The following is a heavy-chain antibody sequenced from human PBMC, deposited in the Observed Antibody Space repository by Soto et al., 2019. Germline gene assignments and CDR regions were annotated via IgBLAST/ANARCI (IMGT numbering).Heavy chain of an antibody. Sequence: QVQLVESGGGVVQPGRSLRLSCAASGFTFSSYGMHWVRQAPGKGLEWVAVISYDGSNKYYADSVKGRFTISRDNSKNTLYLQMNSLRAEDTAVYYCAKDFHSSGYLLQHWGQGTLVTVSS. CDR3: AKDFHSSGYLLQH. CDR1: GFTFSSYG. CDR2: ISYDGSNK. J-gene: IGHJ1*01. V-gene: IGHV3-30*18. D-gene: IGHD3-22*01.